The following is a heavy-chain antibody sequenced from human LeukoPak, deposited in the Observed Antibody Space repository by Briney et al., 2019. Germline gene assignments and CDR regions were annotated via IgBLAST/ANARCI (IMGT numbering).Heavy chain of an antibody. Sequence: SETLSLTCTVSGGSISSYYWSWIRQPSGKGLEWIGYIYYSGSTNYNPPLKSRVTISVDTSKNQFSLKLSSVTAADTAVYYCARVMVRGVIQSGYYYYGMDVWGQGTTVTVSS. J-gene: IGHJ6*02. V-gene: IGHV4-59*01. CDR2: IYYSGST. CDR1: GGSISSYY. D-gene: IGHD3-10*01. CDR3: ARVMVRGVIQSGYYYYGMDV.